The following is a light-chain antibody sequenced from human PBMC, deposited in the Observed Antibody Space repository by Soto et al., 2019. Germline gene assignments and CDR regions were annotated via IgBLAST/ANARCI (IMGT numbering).Light chain of an antibody. J-gene: IGKJ1*01. CDR3: LQDYNYPLT. CDR1: QTISSW. V-gene: IGKV1-5*01. Sequence: DIQMTQSPSTLSGSVGDRVTITCRTSQTISSWLAWYQQKPGKAPKLLIYDASSLQTGVPSRFSGSGSGTDFTLTISSLQPEDFASYFCLQDYNYPLTFGQGTKVDI. CDR2: DAS.